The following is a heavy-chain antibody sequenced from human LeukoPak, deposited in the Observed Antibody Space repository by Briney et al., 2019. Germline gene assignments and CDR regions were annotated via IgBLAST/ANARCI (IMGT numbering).Heavy chain of an antibody. CDR3: AKEAAAAGTPYFDY. V-gene: IGHV3-21*04. CDR2: ISSKNRYI. CDR1: GFSFSSYS. D-gene: IGHD6-13*01. J-gene: IGHJ4*02. Sequence: GGYLRLYCVVSGFSFSSYSINWVRQAPGKGLEWVSSISSKNRYIYYADSVKGRFTISRDNAKNSLSLQMNSLKAEDTAVYYCAKEAAAAGTPYFDYWGQGTLVTVSS.